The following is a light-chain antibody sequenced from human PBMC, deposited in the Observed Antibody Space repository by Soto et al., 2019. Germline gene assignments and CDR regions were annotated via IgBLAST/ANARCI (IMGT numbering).Light chain of an antibody. CDR3: QQYGCSPLT. CDR2: GAS. J-gene: IGKJ4*01. V-gene: IGKV3-20*01. Sequence: EIVLTQSPGTLALAPGERATLSCRASQSVSSSFLAWYQQKPGQAPRLLIYGASSRATGIPDRFSGSGSETDFSLTISRLEPEDFAVYYCQQYGCSPLTFGGGTKVEIK. CDR1: QSVSSSF.